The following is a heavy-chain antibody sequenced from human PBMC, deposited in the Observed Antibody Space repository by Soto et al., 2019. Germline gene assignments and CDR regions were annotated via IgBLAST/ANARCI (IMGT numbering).Heavy chain of an antibody. V-gene: IGHV4-59*08. D-gene: IGHD2-2*01. CDR3: TRRYCSSTSCYGSGRWLDP. Sequence: SETLSLTCTVSGGSISSYYWSWIRKPPGKGLEWIGYIYYSGSTNYNPSLKSRVTISVDTSKNQFSLKLSSVTAADTAVYYCTRRYCSSTSCYGSGRWLDPWGQGTLVTVSS. J-gene: IGHJ5*02. CDR1: GGSISSYY. CDR2: IYYSGST.